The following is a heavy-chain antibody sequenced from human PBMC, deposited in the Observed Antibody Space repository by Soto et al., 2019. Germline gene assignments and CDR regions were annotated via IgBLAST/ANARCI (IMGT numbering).Heavy chain of an antibody. D-gene: IGHD6-13*01. V-gene: IGHV3-66*01. CDR1: GFIVRGNY. Sequence: GGSLRLSCEASGFIVRGNYMSWVRQAPGKGLEWVSAIYSAGSTYYADSVKGRFTVSADNSKNTLYLQMNGLRAEDTAVYYCARGWDAAAPYLPFDYWGQGTLVTVSS. CDR3: ARGWDAAAPYLPFDY. J-gene: IGHJ4*02. CDR2: IYSAGST.